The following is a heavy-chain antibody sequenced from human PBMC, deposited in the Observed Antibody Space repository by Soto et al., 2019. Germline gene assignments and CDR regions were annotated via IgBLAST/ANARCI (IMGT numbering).Heavy chain of an antibody. CDR1: GFSFNTYY. CDR3: ARDWADTYCGGDCPLGYYYPGRDV. CDR2: ITPSNGCT. J-gene: IGHJ6*02. V-gene: IGHV1-46*02. Sequence: QVQLVQSGAELKKPGASVSLSCKASGFSFNTYYVHWVRQSPGEGLQWMGVITPSNGCTSYPQKCQGRVTMTAATSTPTSDLELRGLKSEDTAVYFCARDWADTYCGGDCPLGYYYPGRDVWGQGTAVTVSS. D-gene: IGHD2-21*02.